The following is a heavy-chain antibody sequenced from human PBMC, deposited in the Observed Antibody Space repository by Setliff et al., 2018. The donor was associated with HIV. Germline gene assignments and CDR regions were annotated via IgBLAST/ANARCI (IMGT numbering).Heavy chain of an antibody. D-gene: IGHD5-12*01. CDR2: IYYSGST. Sequence: SETLSLTCTVSGDSISSGDYYWSWIRQPPGKGLEWIGNIYYSGSTYYNPSLKSRVTISVDTSKNRFSLRLTSVTAADTAEYFCARASPDRVATFFDFWGQGTLVTVSS. J-gene: IGHJ4*02. CDR1: GDSISSGDYY. V-gene: IGHV4-30-4*08. CDR3: ARASPDRVATFFDF.